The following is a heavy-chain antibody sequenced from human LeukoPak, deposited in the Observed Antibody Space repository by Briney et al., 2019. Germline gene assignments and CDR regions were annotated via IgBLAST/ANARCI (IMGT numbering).Heavy chain of an antibody. D-gene: IGHD3-22*01. CDR1: GGSISSYY. CDR3: ASKDYCDSSGYYWN. Sequence: SETLSLTCTVSGGSISSYYWSWIRQPPGKGLEWIGYIYYSGSTNYNPSLKSRVTISVDTSKNQFSLKLSSVTAADTAVYYCASKDYCDSSGYYWNWGQGTLVTVSS. CDR2: IYYSGST. J-gene: IGHJ4*02. V-gene: IGHV4-59*08.